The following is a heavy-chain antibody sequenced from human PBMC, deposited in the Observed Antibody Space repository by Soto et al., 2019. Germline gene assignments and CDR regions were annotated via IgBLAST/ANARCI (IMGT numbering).Heavy chain of an antibody. D-gene: IGHD4-17*01. CDR3: ARVQKTTVTQIPRGEIYWFDP. V-gene: IGHV1-8*01. J-gene: IGHJ5*02. CDR2: MNPNSGNT. CDR1: GYTFTSYD. Sequence: GASVKVSCKASGYTFTSYDINWVRQATGQGLEWMGWMNPNSGNTGYAQKFQGRVTMTRNTSISTAYMELSSLRSEDTAVYYCARVQKTTVTQIPRGEIYWFDPWGQGTLVTVSS.